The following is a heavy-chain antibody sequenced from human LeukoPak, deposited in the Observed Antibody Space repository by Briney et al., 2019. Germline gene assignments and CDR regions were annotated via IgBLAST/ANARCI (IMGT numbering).Heavy chain of an antibody. D-gene: IGHD3-22*01. J-gene: IGHJ4*02. CDR2: ISYDGSNK. CDR1: GFTFTSYG. V-gene: IGHV3-30*03. Sequence: PGGSLRLSCAASGFTFTSYGMHWVRQVPGKGLEWVAVISYDGSNKYYADSVKGRFTISRDNSKNTLYLQMNSLRAEDTAVYYCARDNYDSSGYAIPFDYWGQGTLVTVSS. CDR3: ARDNYDSSGYAIPFDY.